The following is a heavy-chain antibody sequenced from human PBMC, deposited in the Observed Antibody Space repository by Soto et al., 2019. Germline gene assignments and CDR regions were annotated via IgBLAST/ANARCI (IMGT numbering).Heavy chain of an antibody. V-gene: IGHV3-11*01. Sequence: QVQLVESGGGLVKPGGSLRLSCEASGFIFRDYHMSWIRQAPGKGLEWVAYISNSGNTVYYVDSVKGRFTISRDNAENSVYLQMNSLRADDTAVYSCVAALSRGDPCFDHWGQGTQVTVSS. CDR2: ISNSGNTV. D-gene: IGHD2-21*02. CDR1: GFIFRDYH. CDR3: VAALSRGDPCFDH. J-gene: IGHJ4*02.